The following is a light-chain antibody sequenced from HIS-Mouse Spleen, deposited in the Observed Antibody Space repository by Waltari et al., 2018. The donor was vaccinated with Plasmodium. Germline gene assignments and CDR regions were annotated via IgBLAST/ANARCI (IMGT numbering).Light chain of an antibody. CDR1: SSDVGGYNY. J-gene: IGLJ1*01. Sequence: QSALTQPASVSGSPGQSITISCTGTSSDVGGYNYVPWYQQHPGKAPKLRIYDVSNRPSGVSNRFSGSKSGNTASLTISGLQAEDEADYYCSSYTSSSTLVFGTGTKVTVL. V-gene: IGLV2-14*03. CDR3: SSYTSSSTLV. CDR2: DVS.